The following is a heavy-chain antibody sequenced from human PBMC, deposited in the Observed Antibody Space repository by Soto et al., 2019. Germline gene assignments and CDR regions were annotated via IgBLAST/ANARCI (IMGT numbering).Heavy chain of an antibody. V-gene: IGHV1-69*13. CDR3: ARDVIVVVPAAMNTDYYGMDV. Sequence: SVKVSCKASGGTFSSYAISWVRQAPGQGLEWMGGIIPIFGTANYAQKFQGRVTITADESTSTAYMELSSLRSEDTAVYYCARDVIVVVPAAMNTDYYGMDVWGQGTTVTVSS. D-gene: IGHD2-2*01. CDR2: IIPIFGTA. J-gene: IGHJ6*02. CDR1: GGTFSSYA.